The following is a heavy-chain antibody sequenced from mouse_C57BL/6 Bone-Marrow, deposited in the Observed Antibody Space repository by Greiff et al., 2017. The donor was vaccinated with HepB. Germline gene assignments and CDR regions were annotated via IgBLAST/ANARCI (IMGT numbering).Heavy chain of an antibody. Sequence: QVQLQQPGAELVKPGASVKLSCKASGYTFTSYWMHWVKQRPGQGLEWIGMIHPNSGSTNYNEKFKSKATLTVDKSSSTAYMQLSSPTSEDSAVYYCARDDGYPSYAMDYWGQGTSVTVSS. D-gene: IGHD2-3*01. CDR3: ARDDGYPSYAMDY. J-gene: IGHJ4*01. CDR2: IHPNSGST. CDR1: GYTFTSYW. V-gene: IGHV1-64*01.